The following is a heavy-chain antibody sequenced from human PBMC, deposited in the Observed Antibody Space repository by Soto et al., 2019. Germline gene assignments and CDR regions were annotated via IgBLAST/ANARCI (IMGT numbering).Heavy chain of an antibody. D-gene: IGHD2-2*02. CDR1: GFTFSTYS. CDR2: ISSSSTSI. J-gene: IGHJ6*02. CDR3: AREWVPAAIHYYYYGMDV. Sequence: EVQLVESGGGLVKPGESLRLSCAASGFTFSTYSMNWVRQAPGKGLEWVSSISSSSTSIYYIDSVKGRFTISRDNPKNSLYLQMNSLRAEDTAVYYCAREWVPAAIHYYYYGMDVWGQGTTVTVSS. V-gene: IGHV3-21*01.